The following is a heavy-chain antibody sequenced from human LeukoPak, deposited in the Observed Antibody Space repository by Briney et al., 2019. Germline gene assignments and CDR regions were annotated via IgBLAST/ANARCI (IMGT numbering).Heavy chain of an antibody. CDR3: ARDSSGYYFDY. CDR2: LYSSGTT. D-gene: IGHD3-22*01. J-gene: IGHJ4*02. V-gene: IGHV3-53*01. Sequence: PGGSLRLSCAASGFTVSSNHMSWVRQAPGKGLEWASVLYSSGTTYYADSVKGRFTISRDNSKNTLYLQMNSLRAEDTAVYYCARDSSGYYFDYWGQGTLVTVSS. CDR1: GFTVSSNH.